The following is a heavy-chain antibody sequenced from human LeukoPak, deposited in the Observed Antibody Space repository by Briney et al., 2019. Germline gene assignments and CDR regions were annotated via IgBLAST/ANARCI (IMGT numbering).Heavy chain of an antibody. CDR3: ARATYHSGAGSYIYYYMNV. V-gene: IGHV1-2*02. Sequence: ASVKVSCKASGYTFTGYYMHWVRQAPGQGLEWMGWINPNSGGTNYAQRFQGRVTMTRDTSISTVYMELSRLRSDDTAVYYCARATYHSGAGSYIYYYMNVWGKGTTVIVSS. CDR2: INPNSGGT. D-gene: IGHD3-10*01. CDR1: GYTFTGYY. J-gene: IGHJ6*03.